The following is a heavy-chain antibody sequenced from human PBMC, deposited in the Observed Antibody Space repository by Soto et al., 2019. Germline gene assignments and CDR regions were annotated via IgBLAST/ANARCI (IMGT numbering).Heavy chain of an antibody. CDR2: INYSGTT. Sequence: SETLSLTCTVSGGSISSFYWSWIRQPPGKELEWIGYINYSGTTDYNPSLKSRVTISVDTSKNQFSLKLSSVTAADTAVYYCATYGSGLSYWGQGTLVTVSS. CDR1: GGSISSFY. D-gene: IGHD3-10*01. V-gene: IGHV4-59*01. J-gene: IGHJ4*02. CDR3: ATYGSGLSY.